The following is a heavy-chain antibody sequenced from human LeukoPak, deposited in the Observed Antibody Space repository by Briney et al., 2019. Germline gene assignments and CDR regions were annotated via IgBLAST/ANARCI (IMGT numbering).Heavy chain of an antibody. CDR2: IFYSGST. CDR1: GDSISSSSYY. J-gene: IGHJ4*02. CDR3: ARLRGAVAGSLYQGTFYFDY. V-gene: IGHV4-39*01. D-gene: IGHD6-19*01. Sequence: PSETLSLTCTVSGDSISSSSYYWGWLRQPPGKGLEWIGSIFYSGSTYYTPALNSPSTISVGTSKSQFALKLSSVTAADSAVYYWARLRGAVAGSLYQGTFYFDYWGQGTLVTVSS.